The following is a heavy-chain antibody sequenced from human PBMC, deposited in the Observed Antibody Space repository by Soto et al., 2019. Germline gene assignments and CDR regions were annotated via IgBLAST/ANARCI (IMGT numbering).Heavy chain of an antibody. J-gene: IGHJ5*02. V-gene: IGHV4-59*08. CDR1: GVSIANFF. CDR3: ARDRGGITVAANPLGEWFDP. Sequence: QVQLQESGPGLVKPSETLSLTCTVSGVSIANFFWSWIRQPPGKGLEWIGYMSQGGTTTYNTSLNGPATISVDTPKIKLSLNLTSVTAADTAMYYCARDRGGITVAANPLGEWFDPWGPGTLVTVSS. D-gene: IGHD3-16*01. CDR2: MSQGGTT.